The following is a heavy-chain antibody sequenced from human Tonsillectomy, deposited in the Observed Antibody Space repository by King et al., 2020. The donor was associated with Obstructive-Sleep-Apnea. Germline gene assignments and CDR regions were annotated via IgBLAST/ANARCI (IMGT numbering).Heavy chain of an antibody. V-gene: IGHV4-38-2*02. CDR3: TREMGELLGFDY. Sequence: QLQESGPGLVKPSETLSLTCTVSGYSISRGYYWGGIRQPPGEGLEWIVGIYDRWDTFYNPSLKGRVTMSVDTSKNQFSLKLTSVTAADTAVYYCTREMGELLGFDYWGQGTLVTVSS. D-gene: IGHD1-26*01. CDR2: IYDRWDT. J-gene: IGHJ4*02. CDR1: GYSISRGYY.